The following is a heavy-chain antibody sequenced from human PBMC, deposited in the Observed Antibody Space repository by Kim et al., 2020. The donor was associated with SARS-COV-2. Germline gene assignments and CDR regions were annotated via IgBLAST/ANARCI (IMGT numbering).Heavy chain of an antibody. CDR2: GNGDT. J-gene: IGHJ4*02. CDR3: ARSRSLDY. V-gene: IGHV1-3*01. D-gene: IGHD2-2*01. Sequence: GNGDTKFSQKFQGRVTLTSDTSASAAYMELSSLGSEDTAGYYCARSRSLDYWGQGTLVTVSS.